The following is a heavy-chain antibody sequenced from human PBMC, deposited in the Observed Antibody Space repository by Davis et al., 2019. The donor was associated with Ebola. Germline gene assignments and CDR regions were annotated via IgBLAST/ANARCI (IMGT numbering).Heavy chain of an antibody. Sequence: GGSLRLSCAASGFTVSSNYMSWVRQAPGKGLEWVSVIYSGGSTYYADSVKGRFTISRDNSKNTLYLQMNSLRAEDTAVYYCAKDDYGDYVSYYYYGMDVWGQGTTVTVSS. D-gene: IGHD4-17*01. CDR1: GFTVSSNY. V-gene: IGHV3-66*01. CDR3: AKDDYGDYVSYYYYGMDV. J-gene: IGHJ6*02. CDR2: IYSGGST.